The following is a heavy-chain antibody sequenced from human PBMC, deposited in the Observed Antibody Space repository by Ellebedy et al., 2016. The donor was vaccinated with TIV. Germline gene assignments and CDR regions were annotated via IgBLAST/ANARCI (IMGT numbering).Heavy chain of an antibody. D-gene: IGHD1-7*01. CDR2: IKRDGSEK. CDR3: ARHNWNYVDFDY. V-gene: IGHV3-7*01. Sequence: GGSLRLXCAASGFTFSSYWMSWVRQAPGKGLEWVANIKRDGSEKYYVDSVKGRFTISRDNAKNSLYLQMNSLRAEDTAVYYCARHNWNYVDFDYWGQGTLVTVSS. J-gene: IGHJ4*02. CDR1: GFTFSSYW.